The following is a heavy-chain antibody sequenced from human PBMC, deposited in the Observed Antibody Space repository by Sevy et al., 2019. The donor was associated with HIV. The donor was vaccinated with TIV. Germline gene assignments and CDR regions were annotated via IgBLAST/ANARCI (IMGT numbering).Heavy chain of an antibody. D-gene: IGHD5-12*01. Sequence: SETLSLTCSVSGDSISSLNYYWSWIRQHPGKGLEWIGYISYSGRTYYNPSLKSRVTIPVDTSKNHFSLKLSSVTAADTAVYYCARGNGYLTSDAFDIWGQGTMVTVSS. CDR2: ISYSGRT. V-gene: IGHV4-31*03. CDR3: ARGNGYLTSDAFDI. CDR1: GDSISSLNYY. J-gene: IGHJ3*02.